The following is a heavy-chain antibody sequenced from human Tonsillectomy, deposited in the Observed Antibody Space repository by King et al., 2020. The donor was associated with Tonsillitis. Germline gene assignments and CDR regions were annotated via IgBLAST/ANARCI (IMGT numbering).Heavy chain of an antibody. CDR1: GGSISSGSYY. CDR2: IYTSGST. J-gene: IGHJ6*03. D-gene: IGHD3-3*01. CDR3: AREGSQYFWSSYYQGSYYYMDV. V-gene: IGHV4-61*02. Sequence: VQLQESGPGLVKPSQTLSLTCTVSGGSISSGSYYWSWIRQPAGKGLEWIGRIYTSGSTNYNPSLKSRVTMSVDTSKNQFSLKLSSVTAADTAVYYCAREGSQYFWSSYYQGSYYYMDVWGKGTTVTVSS.